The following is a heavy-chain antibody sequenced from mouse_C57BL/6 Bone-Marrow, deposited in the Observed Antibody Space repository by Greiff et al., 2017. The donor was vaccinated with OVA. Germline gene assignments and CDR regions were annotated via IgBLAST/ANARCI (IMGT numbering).Heavy chain of an antibody. Sequence: QVQLQQSGAELVRPGASVTLSCKASGYKFTDYEMHWVKQTPVHGLEWIGAIDPETGGTAYNQKFKGKAILTADKSSSKAYMELRSLTSEDSDVYYCTRCYSNYYAIDYLGQGTSVTVSS. CDR1: GYKFTDYE. J-gene: IGHJ4*01. CDR2: IDPETGGT. V-gene: IGHV1-15*01. CDR3: TRCYSNYYAIDY. D-gene: IGHD2-5*01.